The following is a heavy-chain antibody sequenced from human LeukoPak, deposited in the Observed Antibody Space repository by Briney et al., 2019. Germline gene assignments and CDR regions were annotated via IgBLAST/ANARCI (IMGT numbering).Heavy chain of an antibody. Sequence: GGSLRLSCVASGFTLRSYVMNWVRQTPGKGLEWVSSISGSGDSTFYADSVKGRFSISRDNAKNSLYLQMNSLRAEDTAVYYCARVSAHIWFGELLHQNFDYWGQGTLVTVSS. V-gene: IGHV3-23*01. J-gene: IGHJ4*02. CDR2: ISGSGDST. D-gene: IGHD3-10*01. CDR3: ARVSAHIWFGELLHQNFDY. CDR1: GFTLRSYV.